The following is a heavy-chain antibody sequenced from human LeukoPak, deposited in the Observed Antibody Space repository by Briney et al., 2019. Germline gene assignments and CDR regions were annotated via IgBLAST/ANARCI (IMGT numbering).Heavy chain of an antibody. CDR3: TRGYYDILTGYSPESPFAFDI. Sequence: PGGSLRLSCAASGFTFSNAWMSWVRQAPGKGLEWVGLIKTKTDGGTTDYGAPVKGRFTISRDDSKNTLYLQMNSLKTEDTAVYYCTRGYYDILTGYSPESPFAFDIWGQGTMVTVSS. CDR2: IKTKTDGGTT. J-gene: IGHJ3*02. CDR1: GFTFSNAW. D-gene: IGHD3-9*01. V-gene: IGHV3-15*01.